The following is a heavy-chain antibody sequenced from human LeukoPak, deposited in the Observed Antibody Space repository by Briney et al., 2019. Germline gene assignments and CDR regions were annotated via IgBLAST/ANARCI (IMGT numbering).Heavy chain of an antibody. Sequence: GGSLRLSCAASGFTSGFTFSNYWMSWVRQAPGKGLERVANINQDGSEIYYVDSVKGRFTISRDNAKNSLYLQMNRLRVEDMAVYYCVRDQSYYDYWGQGTLVTVFS. CDR1: GFTFSNYW. CDR2: INQDGSEI. J-gene: IGHJ4*02. CDR3: VRDQSYYDY. V-gene: IGHV3-7*01.